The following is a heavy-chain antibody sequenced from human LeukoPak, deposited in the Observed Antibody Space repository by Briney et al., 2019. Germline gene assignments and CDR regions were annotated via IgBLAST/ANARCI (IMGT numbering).Heavy chain of an antibody. J-gene: IGHJ4*02. CDR3: AREGSSYAPSEPFYFDY. V-gene: IGHV3-48*03. CDR1: GFTFSSHD. Sequence: PGGSLRLSCADSGFTFSSHDMNWVRQAPGKGLEWVSYISSGGYTTRYADSVKGRFTNSRDNAKNSLYLQMNSLKAEDTAVYYCAREGSSYAPSEPFYFDYWGQGTLVTVSS. CDR2: ISSGGYTT. D-gene: IGHD3-10*01.